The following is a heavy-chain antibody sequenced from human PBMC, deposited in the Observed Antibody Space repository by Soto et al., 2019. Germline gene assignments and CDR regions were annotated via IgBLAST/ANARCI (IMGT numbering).Heavy chain of an antibody. Sequence: VQLMESGGGLVQPGGSLRLSCAASGFTFSNYYMHWVRQAPGMGLVWVSCLSGDGSRTYYADSVKGRFTISRDNAKNTLYLQMNSLRGEDTAVYYCVRDFMTMAGINWGQGTLVTVSS. CDR3: VRDFMTMAGIN. D-gene: IGHD6-19*01. CDR2: LSGDGSRT. V-gene: IGHV3-74*01. CDR1: GFTFSNYY. J-gene: IGHJ4*02.